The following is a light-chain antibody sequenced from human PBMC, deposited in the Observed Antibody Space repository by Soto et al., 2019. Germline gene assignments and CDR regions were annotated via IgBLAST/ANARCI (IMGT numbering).Light chain of an antibody. V-gene: IGKV3D-15*01. CDR3: QQYNNWPLT. Sequence: DIVMTQSPATLSVSPGERATLSCRASQSVNDNLAWYQQQPGQAPRSLFYGASTSAAGIPASCSGSSSGTEFTLTTGSLQSDDVAVYFCQQYNNWPLTFGAGTQVEIK. J-gene: IGKJ4*01. CDR1: QSVNDN. CDR2: GAS.